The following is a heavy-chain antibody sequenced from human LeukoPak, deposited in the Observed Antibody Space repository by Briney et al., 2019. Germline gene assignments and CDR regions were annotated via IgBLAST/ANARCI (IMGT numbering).Heavy chain of an antibody. CDR3: ARAPEPQVFDY. CDR2: IYYSGTT. J-gene: IGHJ4*02. D-gene: IGHD1-14*01. V-gene: IGHV4-59*01. Sequence: SETLSLTCTVSGGSISNYYWSWIRQPPGKGLEWIGYIYYSGTTNYSPSLKSRVTISVDTSKNQFSLKLSSVTAADTAVYYCARAPEPQVFDYWGQGTLVTVSP. CDR1: GGSISNYY.